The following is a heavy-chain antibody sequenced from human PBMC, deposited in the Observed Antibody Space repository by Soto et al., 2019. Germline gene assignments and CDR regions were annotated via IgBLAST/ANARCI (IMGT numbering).Heavy chain of an antibody. J-gene: IGHJ6*02. CDR2: INHTGGT. D-gene: IGHD4-4*01. V-gene: IGHV4-34*01. Sequence: QVQLQQWGAGLLKPSATLSLTCAVYGGSFSGYYWRWVRQRPGKGLEWIGEINHTGGTNYNPSLQSRFIGSLDTTKSQFSLKLSSVAAADAAVYYCAREMTTIKRFHYGMDVWGRGTTFTVSS. CDR3: AREMTTIKRFHYGMDV. CDR1: GGSFSGYY.